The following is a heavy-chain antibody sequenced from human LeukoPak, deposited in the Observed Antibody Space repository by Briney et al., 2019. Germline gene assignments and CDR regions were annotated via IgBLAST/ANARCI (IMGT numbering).Heavy chain of an antibody. V-gene: IGHV4-61*01. J-gene: IGHJ3*02. CDR3: ARVSSSGWYSDFDI. CDR2: IYYSGST. Sequence: SETLSLTCTVSGGSVSSGSYYWSWIRQPPGKGLEWIGYIYYSGSTNYNPSLKSRVTISVDTSKNQFSLKLSSVTAADTAVYYCARVSSSGWYSDFDIWGQGTMVTVSS. D-gene: IGHD6-19*01. CDR1: GGSVSSGSYY.